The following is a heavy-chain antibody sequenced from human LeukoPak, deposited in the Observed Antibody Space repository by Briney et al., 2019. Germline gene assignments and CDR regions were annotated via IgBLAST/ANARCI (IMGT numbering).Heavy chain of an antibody. D-gene: IGHD1-26*01. CDR2: INPSGGST. V-gene: IGHV1-46*01. CDR1: GYTFTSYY. CDR3: ARDRYLELATENLDY. Sequence: GASVKVSCKASGYTFTSYYMHWVRQAPGQGLEWMGIINPSGGSTSYAQKFQGRVTMTRDTSTSTVYMELSSLRSEDTAVYYCARDRYLELATENLDYWAREPWSPSPQ. J-gene: IGHJ4*02.